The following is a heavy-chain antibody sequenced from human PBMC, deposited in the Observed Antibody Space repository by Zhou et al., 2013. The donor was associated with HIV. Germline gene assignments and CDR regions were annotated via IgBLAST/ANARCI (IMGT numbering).Heavy chain of an antibody. V-gene: IGHV1-46*01. D-gene: IGHD4-4*01. Sequence: ASGQGLEWMGIINPSGGSTSYAQKFQGRLTVTTDTSTSTAYMELRSLASDDTAVYYCARAYSTAWYGGGFYYMDVWGKGPRSPSP. CDR2: INPSGGST. J-gene: IGHJ6*03. CDR3: ARAYSTAWYGGGFYYMDV.